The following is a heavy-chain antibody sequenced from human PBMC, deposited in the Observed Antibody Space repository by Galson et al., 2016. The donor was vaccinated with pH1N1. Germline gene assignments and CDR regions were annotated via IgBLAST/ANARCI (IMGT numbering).Heavy chain of an antibody. Sequence: SLRLSCAASGFTFSTYGMHWVRQAPGKGLEWVAVVSNHGSVKYYADSVKGRSSISRDNFRNTVDLEMNSLRSEDTAVYYCAKFWQELPDGFDYWGQGTLVTVSS. V-gene: IGHV3-30*18. CDR3: AKFWQELPDGFDY. D-gene: IGHD6-13*01. CDR1: GFTFSTYG. CDR2: VSNHGSVK. J-gene: IGHJ4*02.